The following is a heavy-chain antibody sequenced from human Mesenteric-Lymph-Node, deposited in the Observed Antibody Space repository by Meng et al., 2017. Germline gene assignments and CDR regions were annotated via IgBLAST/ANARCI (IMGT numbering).Heavy chain of an antibody. CDR1: GFSFSGYT. CDR2: ISRDGSYM. Sequence: ERELVESGGGLVQPGGSLRRSCEASGFSFSGYTMNWVRRTPGKGLEWVALISRDGSYMYYADSVKGRFTISRDNAKNSLYLQMNSLKAEATAVYYCAKDGPANYFDSWGQGTLVTVSS. V-gene: IGHV3-21*01. CDR3: AKDGPANYFDS. J-gene: IGHJ4*02.